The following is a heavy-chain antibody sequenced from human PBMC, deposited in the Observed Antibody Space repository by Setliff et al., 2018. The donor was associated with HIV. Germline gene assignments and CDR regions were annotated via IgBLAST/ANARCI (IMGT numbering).Heavy chain of an antibody. CDR1: GFTFDDSG. V-gene: IGHV3-20*04. D-gene: IGHD2-2*01. J-gene: IGHJ2*01. CDR2: VNWNGGSS. CDR3: ARVSTSSTPGWYFDL. Sequence: PSETLRLSCAASGFTFDDSGMSWVRQAPGKGLEWVSGVNWNGGSSRYADSVKGRFTISRDNAKNSLYLQMDSLRADDTALYYCARVSTSSTPGWYFDLWGRGTLVTVS.